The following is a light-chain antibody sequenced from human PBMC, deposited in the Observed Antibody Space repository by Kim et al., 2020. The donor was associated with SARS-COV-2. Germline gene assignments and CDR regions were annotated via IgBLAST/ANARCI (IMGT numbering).Light chain of an antibody. CDR1: NIGSKN. CDR2: RDS. Sequence: VALEQTARVTGGGNNIGSKNVHWYQQEPGKAPVLVIYRDSNRPSGIPERFSGSNSGNTATLTISRAQAGDEADYYCQVWDSSTYVFGTGTKVTVL. J-gene: IGLJ1*01. V-gene: IGLV3-9*01. CDR3: QVWDSSTYV.